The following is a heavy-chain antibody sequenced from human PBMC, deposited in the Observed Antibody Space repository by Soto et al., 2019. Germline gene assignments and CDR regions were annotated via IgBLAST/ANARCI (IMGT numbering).Heavy chain of an antibody. V-gene: IGHV3-23*01. CDR2: ISGSGGST. D-gene: IGHD4-17*01. Sequence: PGGSLRLSCAASGFTFSSYAMSWVRQAPGKGLEWVSAISGSGGSTYYADSVKGRFTISRDNSKNTLYLQMNSLRAEDTAVYYCAKAPDDYGDSYYFDYWGQGTLVTVSS. J-gene: IGHJ4*02. CDR3: AKAPDDYGDSYYFDY. CDR1: GFTFSSYA.